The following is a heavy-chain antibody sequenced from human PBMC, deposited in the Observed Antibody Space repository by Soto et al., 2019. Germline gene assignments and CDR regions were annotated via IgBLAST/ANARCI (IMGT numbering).Heavy chain of an antibody. V-gene: IGHV2-5*02. CDR1: GFSLTTSGVG. D-gene: IGHD3-3*01. CDR2: IYWDDDK. CDR3: AHRVLRAVFGLVTTTAIYFDF. J-gene: IGHJ4*02. Sequence: QITLNESGPTVVKPTETLTLTCTFSGFSLTTSGVGVGWVRQSPGKAPEWLAFIYWDDDKRYSTSLKSRLTITTDTSKNQVVLTMANADPADTATYYCAHRVLRAVFGLVTTTAIYFDFWGQGTPVVVSS.